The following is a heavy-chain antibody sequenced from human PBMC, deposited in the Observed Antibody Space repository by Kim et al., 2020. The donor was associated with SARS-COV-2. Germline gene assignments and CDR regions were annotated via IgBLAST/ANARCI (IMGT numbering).Heavy chain of an antibody. D-gene: IGHD2-2*02. CDR3: ASHSRGTSIRFLGLFQFDD. CDR1: GVALSLTRSF. Sequence: SETLSLTWLVPGVALSLTRSFSGSLRQPPGDRLAAIGRVHCTRCTYPYPSLKGRVTLSVDPSKNQLSLRRSSVTAADTAVFYSASHSRGTSIRFLGLFQFDDWGRGTLGTGPS. V-gene: IGHV4-39*01. CDR2: VHCTRCT. J-gene: IGHJ1*01.